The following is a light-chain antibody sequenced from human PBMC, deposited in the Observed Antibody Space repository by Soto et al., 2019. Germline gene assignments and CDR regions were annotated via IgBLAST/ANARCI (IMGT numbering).Light chain of an antibody. CDR1: NSDVGGQNA. CDR2: DVS. CDR3: CSYAGSSTVV. J-gene: IGLJ2*01. Sequence: QSALTQSASVSGSPGQSITISCTGTNSDVGGQNAVSWYQQHPGKAPKFIIYDVSKRPSGVSSRFSGSKSGNTASLTISGLQAEDEADYYCCSYAGSSTVVFGGGTKLTVL. V-gene: IGLV2-23*02.